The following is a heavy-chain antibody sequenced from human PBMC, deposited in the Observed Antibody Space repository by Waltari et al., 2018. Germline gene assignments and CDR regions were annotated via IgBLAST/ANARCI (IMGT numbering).Heavy chain of an antibody. CDR3: ARVNGYCSGGSCYPQYIDY. Sequence: QVQLQQWGTGLLKPSETLSLTCAVYGGSFSGYYWSWIRQPPGKGLEWIGEINHSGSTNYNPSLKSRVTISVDTSKNQFSLKLSSVTAADTAVYYCARVNGYCSGGSCYPQYIDYWGQGTLVTVSS. D-gene: IGHD2-15*01. CDR2: INHSGST. J-gene: IGHJ4*02. CDR1: GGSFSGYY. V-gene: IGHV4-34*01.